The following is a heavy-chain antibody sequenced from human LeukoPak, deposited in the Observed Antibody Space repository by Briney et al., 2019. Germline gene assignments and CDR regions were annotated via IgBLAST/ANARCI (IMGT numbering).Heavy chain of an antibody. D-gene: IGHD3-22*01. V-gene: IGHV3-49*04. CDR3: TREPGYYDSSGYSRFDY. Sequence: GGSLRLSCTASGFTFGVYAMGWVRQAPGKRLWWVGFVRSKAYGGTTKYAASVKGRFTISRDDSKSIAYLQMNSLKTEDTAVYYCTREPGYYDSSGYSRFDYWGQGTLVTVSS. CDR1: GFTFGVYA. CDR2: VRSKAYGGTT. J-gene: IGHJ4*02.